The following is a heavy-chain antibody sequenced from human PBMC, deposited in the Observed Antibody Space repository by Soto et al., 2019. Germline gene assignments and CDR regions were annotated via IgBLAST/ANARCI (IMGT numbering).Heavy chain of an antibody. Sequence: QVQLQESGPGLVKPSQTLSLTCTVSGGSISSGGYYWSWIRQHPGKGLEWIGYIYYSGSTYYNPSLKSRVTISVDTSKHQFSLKLCSVTAADTTVYYCASPYKNGYCSGGSCYTGWFDPWGQGTLVTVSS. CDR3: ASPYKNGYCSGGSCYTGWFDP. J-gene: IGHJ5*02. CDR1: GGSISSGGYY. D-gene: IGHD2-15*01. CDR2: IYYSGST. V-gene: IGHV4-31*03.